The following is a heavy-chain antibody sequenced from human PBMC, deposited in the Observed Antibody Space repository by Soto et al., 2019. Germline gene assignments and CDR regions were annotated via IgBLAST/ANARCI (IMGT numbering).Heavy chain of an antibody. J-gene: IGHJ4*02. CDR1: GGSISSGGYY. Sequence: QVQLQESGPGLVKPSQTLSLTCTVSGGSISSGGYYWSWLRQHPGKGLEWIGYIYYSGSTYYNPSLKSRVTISVDSSKNQFSLKLSSVTDSDTAVYYCARGVTMVRGVIHTPYFDYWGQGTLVTVSS. D-gene: IGHD3-10*01. CDR3: ARGVTMVRGVIHTPYFDY. V-gene: IGHV4-31*03. CDR2: IYYSGST.